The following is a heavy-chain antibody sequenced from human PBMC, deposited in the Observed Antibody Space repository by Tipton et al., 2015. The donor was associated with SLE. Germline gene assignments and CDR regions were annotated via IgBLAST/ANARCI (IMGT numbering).Heavy chain of an antibody. CDR2: IFYSGST. Sequence: TLSLTCAVYGGSFSGYYWGWIRQPPGKGLEWIGSIFYSGSTYYNPSLKSRVTISVDTSKNQFSLKPSSVTAADTAVYYCARESQSFSSSGYWGQGTLVTISS. J-gene: IGHJ4*02. V-gene: IGHV4-39*07. CDR1: GGSFSGYY. D-gene: IGHD6-6*01. CDR3: ARESQSFSSSGY.